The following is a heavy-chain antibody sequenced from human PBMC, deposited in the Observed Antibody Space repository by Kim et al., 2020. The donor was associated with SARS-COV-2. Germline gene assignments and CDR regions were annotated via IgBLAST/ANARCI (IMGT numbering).Heavy chain of an antibody. D-gene: IGHD2-2*01. CDR1: GGSISSYY. CDR3: AGGARYCSSTSCYDGAFDI. V-gene: IGHV4-4*07. Sequence: SETLSLTCTVSGGSISSYYWSWIRQPAGKGLEWIGRIYTSGSTNYNPSLKSRVTMSVDTSKNQFSLKLSSVTAADTAVYYCAGGARYCSSTSCYDGAFDIWGQGTMVTVSS. J-gene: IGHJ3*02. CDR2: IYTSGST.